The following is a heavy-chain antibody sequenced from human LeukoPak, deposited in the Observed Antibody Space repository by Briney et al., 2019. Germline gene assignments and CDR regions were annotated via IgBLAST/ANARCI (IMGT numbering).Heavy chain of an antibody. V-gene: IGHV3-33*01. CDR3: ARLPRGMATIRAVY. CDR2: IWYDGSNK. J-gene: IGHJ4*02. Sequence: PGRSLRLSCAASGFTFSSYGMHWVRQAPGKGLEWVAVIWYDGSNKYYADSVKGRFTISRDDAENSLYLQMNSLRAEDTAVYDCARLPRGMATIRAVYWGQGVLVTVSS. CDR1: GFTFSSYG. D-gene: IGHD5-24*01.